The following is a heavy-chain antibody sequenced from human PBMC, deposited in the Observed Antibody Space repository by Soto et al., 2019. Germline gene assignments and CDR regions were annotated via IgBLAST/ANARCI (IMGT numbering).Heavy chain of an antibody. CDR2: IYYSGST. J-gene: IGHJ5*02. CDR3: ARASQDIVVVASNWFDP. V-gene: IGHV4-31*03. D-gene: IGHD2-15*01. CDR1: GGSISSGGYY. Sequence: QVQLQESGPGLVKPSQTLSLTCTVSGGSISSGGYYWSWIRQHPGKGLEWIGYIYYSGSTYYNPSLKSRVTISVDTSKNQFSLKLSSVTAADTAVYYCARASQDIVVVASNWFDPWGQGTLVTVSS.